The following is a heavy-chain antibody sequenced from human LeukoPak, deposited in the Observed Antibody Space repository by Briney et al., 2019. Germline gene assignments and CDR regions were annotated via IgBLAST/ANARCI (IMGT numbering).Heavy chain of an antibody. D-gene: IGHD6-19*01. V-gene: IGHV1-46*01. J-gene: IGHJ4*02. CDR1: GYTFTSYY. CDR2: INPSAGST. CDR3: ARKGDIAVAGLVLGH. Sequence: EASVKVSCKASGYTFTSYYLHWVRQAPGQGLEWMGIINPSAGSTSYAQKFQGRVTMTRDTSTSTVYMELSSLRSEDTAVYYCARKGDIAVAGLVLGHWGQGTLVTVSS.